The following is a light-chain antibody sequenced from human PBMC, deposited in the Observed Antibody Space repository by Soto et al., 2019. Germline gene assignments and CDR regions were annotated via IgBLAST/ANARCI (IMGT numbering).Light chain of an antibody. V-gene: IGLV2-14*01. J-gene: IGLJ1*01. CDR1: GRDIGAYNY. CDR3: SSYTTSYFYV. CDR2: EVE. Sequence: QSALTQPPSVSGSPGQSITISCTGSGRDIGAYNYGSWYQQQPGKAPKLIIYEVETRPSGVSNRFSASRSAFTAALTISGLQAEDEADYYCSSYTTSYFYVFGPGTKVTVL.